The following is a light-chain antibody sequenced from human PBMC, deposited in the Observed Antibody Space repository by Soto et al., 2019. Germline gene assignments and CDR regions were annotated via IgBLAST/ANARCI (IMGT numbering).Light chain of an antibody. Sequence: EIVMTQSPATLSVSPGERTTLSCRASQSVGSTLAWYQQKPGQAPRLLIYGASTRATGIPARFSGSGSGTEFTLTISSLQSEDFAVYYCQQYNSWSGTFGQGTKVEIK. V-gene: IGKV3-15*01. CDR1: QSVGST. CDR3: QQYNSWSGT. J-gene: IGKJ1*01. CDR2: GAS.